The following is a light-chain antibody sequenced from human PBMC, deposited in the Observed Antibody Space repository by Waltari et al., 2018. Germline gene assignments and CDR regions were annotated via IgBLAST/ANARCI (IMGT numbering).Light chain of an antibody. CDR3: QQYDTWPPWT. J-gene: IGKJ1*01. V-gene: IGKV3-15*01. Sequence: EIVMTQSPATLSVSPGERAALSYRVSQSVGSNLTWYQQKPGQAPRLRIFGASTRATGIPARVSGSGSGTEFTVTISSLQSEDFAVDYCQQYDTWPPWTFGQGTKVE. CDR1: QSVGSN. CDR2: GAS.